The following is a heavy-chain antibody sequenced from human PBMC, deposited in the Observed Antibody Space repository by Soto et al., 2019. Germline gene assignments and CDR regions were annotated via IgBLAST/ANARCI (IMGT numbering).Heavy chain of an antibody. V-gene: IGHV4-34*01. CDR2: INYSGST. CDR3: ARHPIFGVVHYDAFDI. Sequence: SVTRAVEGGSSSGYCGSRISKKPGKGLEWIGEINYSGSTYYNPSLKSRVTISVDTSKNQFSLKLSSVTAADTAVYYCARHPIFGVVHYDAFDIWGQGTMVTVSS. CDR1: GGSSSGYC. J-gene: IGHJ3*02. D-gene: IGHD3-3*01.